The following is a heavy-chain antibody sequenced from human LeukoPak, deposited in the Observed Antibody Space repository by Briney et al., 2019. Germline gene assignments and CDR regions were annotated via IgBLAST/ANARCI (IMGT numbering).Heavy chain of an antibody. V-gene: IGHV1-3*01. CDR1: GYTFTSYA. CDR2: INAGNGNT. Sequence: GASVNVSCKASGYTFTSYAMHWVRQAPGQRLEWMGWINAGNGNTKYSQKFQGRVTITRDTSASTAYMELSSLRSEDTAVYYCARVRVAPRPPFDYWGQGTLVTVSS. D-gene: IGHD3-3*01. CDR3: ARVRVAPRPPFDY. J-gene: IGHJ4*02.